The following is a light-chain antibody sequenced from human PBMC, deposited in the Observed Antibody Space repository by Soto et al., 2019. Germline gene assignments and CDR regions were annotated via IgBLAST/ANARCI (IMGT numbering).Light chain of an antibody. J-gene: IGLJ1*01. CDR1: SSDVGGYNY. CDR3: ASYAGGNKV. V-gene: IGLV2-8*01. CDR2: EVT. Sequence: QSVLTQPHSASGSPGQSVTIFCTGTSSDVGGYNYVSWYQQHPGKAPKLMIYEVTKRPSGVPDRFSGAKSGNTASLTVAGLLPEDEADYYCASYAGGNKVFGTGTKVTVL.